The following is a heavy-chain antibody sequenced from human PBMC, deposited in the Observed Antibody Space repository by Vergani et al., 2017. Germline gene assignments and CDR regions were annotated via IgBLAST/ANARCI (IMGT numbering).Heavy chain of an antibody. CDR2: INHSGST. Sequence: QVQLQQWGAGLLKPSETLSLTCAVYGGSFSGYYWSWIRQPPGKGLERIGEINHSGSTNYNPSLKSRVTISVDTSKNQFSLKLSSVTAADTAVYYCARGGYSYGYRGGLEYFQHWGQGTLVTVSS. J-gene: IGHJ1*01. D-gene: IGHD5-18*01. CDR3: ARGGYSYGYRGGLEYFQH. V-gene: IGHV4-34*01. CDR1: GGSFSGYY.